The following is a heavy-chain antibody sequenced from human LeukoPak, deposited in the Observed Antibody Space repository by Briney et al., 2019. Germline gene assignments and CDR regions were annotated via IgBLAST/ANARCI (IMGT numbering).Heavy chain of an antibody. D-gene: IGHD2-2*01. V-gene: IGHV3-49*04. Sequence: GGSLRLSCTASGFTFGDYAMSWVRQAPGKGLEWVGFIRSKAYGGTTEYAASVKGRFTISRDDSKSIAYLQMNSLKTEDTAVYYCTRSRPIVVVPAAIFDYWGQGTLVTVSS. CDR1: GFTFGDYA. CDR3: TRSRPIVVVPAAIFDY. J-gene: IGHJ4*02. CDR2: IRSKAYGGTT.